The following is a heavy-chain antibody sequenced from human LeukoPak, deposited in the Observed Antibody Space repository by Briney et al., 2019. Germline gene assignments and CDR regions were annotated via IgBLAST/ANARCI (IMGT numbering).Heavy chain of an antibody. J-gene: IGHJ3*01. Sequence: LSLSCSASGFTPTGHAMHCVRQAPGKRLEYVSGIYHNGGSTQYADSAKGRFTISRENSKNTLSLHMSRLRVETPACISFVKTRISFGGLIRTDAFGFWGQGTLVTVYS. V-gene: IGHV3-64D*06. CDR2: IYHNGGST. CDR1: GFTPTGHA. CDR3: VKTRISFGGLIRTDAFGF. D-gene: IGHD3-16*01.